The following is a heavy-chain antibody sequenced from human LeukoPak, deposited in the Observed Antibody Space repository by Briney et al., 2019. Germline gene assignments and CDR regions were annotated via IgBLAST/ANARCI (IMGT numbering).Heavy chain of an antibody. J-gene: IGHJ4*02. D-gene: IGHD6-19*01. CDR1: GDSVSSNSAA. CDR3: ARDTRIAVAGRVDY. V-gene: IGHV6-1*01. Sequence: SQTLSLTCAISGDSVSSNSAAWNWIRQSPSRGLEWLGRTYDRSKWYNDYAVSVKSRITINPDTSKNQFSLQLNSVTPEDTAVYYCARDTRIAVAGRVDYWGQGTLVTVSS. CDR2: TYDRSKWYN.